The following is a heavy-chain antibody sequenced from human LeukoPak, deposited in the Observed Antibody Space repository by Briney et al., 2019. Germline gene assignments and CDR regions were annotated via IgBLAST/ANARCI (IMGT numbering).Heavy chain of an antibody. CDR3: ARDVYRCDFWSGQSDPDY. J-gene: IGHJ4*02. D-gene: IGHD3-3*01. V-gene: IGHV3-74*01. CDR1: VFTFSSYW. Sequence: GGSLRLSCAASVFTFSSYWMHWVRQAPGKGLVWVSRINSDGSSTSYADSVKGRFTISRDNAKNTLYLQMNSLRAEDTAVYYCARDVYRCDFWSGQSDPDYWGQGTLVTVSS. CDR2: INSDGSST.